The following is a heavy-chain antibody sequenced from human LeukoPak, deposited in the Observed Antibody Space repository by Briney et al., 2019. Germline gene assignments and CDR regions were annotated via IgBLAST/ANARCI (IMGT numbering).Heavy chain of an antibody. CDR2: IYYSGST. V-gene: IGHV4-59*01. Sequence: SETLCLTCTVSGGSISSYYWSWIRQPPGKGLEWIGYIYYSGSTNYNPSLKSRVTISVDTSKNQSSLKLSSVTAAGTAVYYCARAERSGVKLDYWGQGTLVTVSS. D-gene: IGHD3-10*01. CDR1: GGSISSYY. CDR3: ARAERSGVKLDY. J-gene: IGHJ4*02.